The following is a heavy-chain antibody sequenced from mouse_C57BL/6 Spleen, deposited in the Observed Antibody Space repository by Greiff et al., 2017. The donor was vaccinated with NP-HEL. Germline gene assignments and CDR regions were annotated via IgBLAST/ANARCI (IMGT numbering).Heavy chain of an antibody. CDR3: ARHERVYDYPYYFDY. CDR1: GYTFTEYT. V-gene: IGHV1-62-2*01. J-gene: IGHJ2*01. CDR2: FYPGSGSI. Sequence: VQLVESGAELVKPGASVKLSCKASGYTFTEYTIHWVKQRSGQGLEWIGWFYPGSGSIKYNEKFKDKATLTADKSSSTVYMELSRLTSEDYAVYFCARHERVYDYPYYFDYWGQGTTLTVSS. D-gene: IGHD2-4*01.